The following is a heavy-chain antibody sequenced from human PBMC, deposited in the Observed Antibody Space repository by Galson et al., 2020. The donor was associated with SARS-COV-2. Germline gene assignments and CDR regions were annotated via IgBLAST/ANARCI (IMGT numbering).Heavy chain of an antibody. J-gene: IGHJ6*03. CDR2: IFSNDEK. CDR1: GFSLSNARMG. D-gene: IGHD3-3*01. CDR3: ARMFREWLSYYYYMDV. Sequence: SGPTLVKPTETLTLTCTVSGFSLSNARMGVSWIRQPPGKALEWLAHIFSNDEKSYSTSLKSRLTISKDTSKSQVVLTMTNMDPVDTATYYCARMFREWLSYYYYMDVWGKGTTVTVSS. V-gene: IGHV2-26*01.